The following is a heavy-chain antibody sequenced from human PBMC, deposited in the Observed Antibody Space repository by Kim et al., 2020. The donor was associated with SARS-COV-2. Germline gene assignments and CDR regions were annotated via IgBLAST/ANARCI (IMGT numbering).Heavy chain of an antibody. J-gene: IGHJ6*02. CDR1: GYTFTSYG. D-gene: IGHD2-15*01. Sequence: ASVKVSCKASGYTFTSYGISWVRQAPGQGLEWMGWISAYNGNTNYAQKLQGRVTMTTDTSTSTAYMELRSLRSDDTAVYYCARDSALVVVADNGMDVWGQGTTVTVSS. V-gene: IGHV1-18*01. CDR2: ISAYNGNT. CDR3: ARDSALVVVADNGMDV.